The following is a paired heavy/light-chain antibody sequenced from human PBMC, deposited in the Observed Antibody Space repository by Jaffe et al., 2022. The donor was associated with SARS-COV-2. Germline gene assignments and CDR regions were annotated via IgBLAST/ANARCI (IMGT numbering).Heavy chain of an antibody. D-gene: IGHD3-10*01. V-gene: IGHV3-21*01. CDR1: ASTFSTYG. CDR3: ARDPPGD. Sequence: EVQLVESGGGLVKPGGSLRLSCAGSASTFSTYGMSWVRQAPGKGLEWVSSITSTSSHIYYADSVKGRFTISRDNAKNSLYLQMNSLRAEDTAVYYCARDPPGDWGQGTLVTVSS. CDR2: ITSTSSHI. J-gene: IGHJ4*02.
Light chain of an antibody. CDR3: VTWDSSLSAGV. CDR1: SSNIGTDL. Sequence: QSVLTQPPSVSAAPGQKVTISCSGSSSNIGTDLVSWFQHLPGTAPKVLIYENNKRPSGIPDRFSGSKSGTSATLDITGLQTGDEADYYCVTWDSSLSAGVFGGGTKLTVL. J-gene: IGLJ2*01. CDR2: ENN. V-gene: IGLV1-51*02.